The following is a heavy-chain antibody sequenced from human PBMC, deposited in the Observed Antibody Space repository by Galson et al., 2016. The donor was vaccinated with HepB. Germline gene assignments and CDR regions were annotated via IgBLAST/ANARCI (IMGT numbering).Heavy chain of an antibody. V-gene: IGHV3-7*03. CDR3: GRSGGPGTVDY. Sequence: SLRLSCAASGFTFSTYWMSWVRQAPGKGLECVANINEGGGERYYVGSVKGRFTISRDNAKNLLYLQMNSLRAEDTAVYYCGRSGGPGTVDYWGQGTLVTVSS. CDR1: GFTFSTYW. CDR2: INEGGGER. D-gene: IGHD2-8*02. J-gene: IGHJ4*02.